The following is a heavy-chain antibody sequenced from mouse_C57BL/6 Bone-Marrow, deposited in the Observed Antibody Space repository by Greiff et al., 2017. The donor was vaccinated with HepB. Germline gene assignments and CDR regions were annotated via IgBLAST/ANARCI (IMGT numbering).Heavy chain of an antibody. V-gene: IGHV3-1*01. D-gene: IGHD1-1*01. J-gene: IGHJ1*03. CDR1: GYSITSGYD. CDR3: ARGYYGSSHWYFDV. Sequence: VQLKESGPGMVKPSQSLSLTCTVTGYSITSGYDWHWIRHFPGNNLEWMGYISYSGSTNYNPSLKSRISITHDTSKNHFFLKLNSVTTEDTATYYCARGYYGSSHWYFDVWGTGTTVTVSS. CDR2: ISYSGST.